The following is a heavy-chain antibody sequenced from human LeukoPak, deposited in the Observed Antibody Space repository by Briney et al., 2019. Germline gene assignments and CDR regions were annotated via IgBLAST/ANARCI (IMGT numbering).Heavy chain of an antibody. CDR3: ARLLYSNYGDS. D-gene: IGHD4-11*01. CDR2: ISYSGNT. Sequence: PSETLSLTCTVSGGSISSRTYYWGWIRQPPGKGLEWIGSISYSGNTYYNPSLKSRVTISVDTSRNQFSLKLSSVTAADTAVYYCARLLYSNYGDSWGQGTLVTVPS. V-gene: IGHV4-39*01. J-gene: IGHJ4*02. CDR1: GGSISSRTYY.